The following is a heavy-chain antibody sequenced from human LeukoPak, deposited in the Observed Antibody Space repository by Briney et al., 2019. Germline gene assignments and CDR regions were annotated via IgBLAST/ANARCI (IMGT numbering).Heavy chain of an antibody. CDR2: ISSSSSYI. Sequence: GGSLRLSCAASGFTFSSYSMNWVRQAPGKGLEWVSSISSSSSYIYYADSVKGRFTISRDNAKNSLYLQMISLRAEDTAVYYCARDRGLLGGYFDYWGQGTLVTVSS. V-gene: IGHV3-21*01. J-gene: IGHJ4*02. D-gene: IGHD2-21*01. CDR3: ARDRGLLGGYFDY. CDR1: GFTFSSYS.